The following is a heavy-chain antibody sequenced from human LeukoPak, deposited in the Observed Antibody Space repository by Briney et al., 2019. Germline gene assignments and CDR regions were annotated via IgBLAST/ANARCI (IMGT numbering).Heavy chain of an antibody. CDR3: ARASGSDYVVNY. CDR1: GYSISIGFY. CDR2: SYHSGST. V-gene: IGHV4-38-2*02. D-gene: IGHD4-17*01. J-gene: IGHJ4*02. Sequence: PSETLSLTCTVSGYSISIGFYWGWIRPPPGKGLEGVGTSYHSGSTHYAPSLKSRVTISVDTSENQFSLRLSSVTVVDTAGYCCARASGSDYVVNYWGQGILVTVSS.